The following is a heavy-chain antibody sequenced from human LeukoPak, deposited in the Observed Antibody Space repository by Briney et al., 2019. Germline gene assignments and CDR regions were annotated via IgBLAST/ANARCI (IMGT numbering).Heavy chain of an antibody. V-gene: IGHV1-69*04. CDR1: GGTFSSYA. D-gene: IGHD5-18*01. J-gene: IGHJ4*02. Sequence: SMKVSCKASGGTFSSYAISWVRQAPGQGLEWMGRIIPILGIANYAQKFQGRVTITADKSTSTAYMELSSLRSEDTAVYYCARSEGGYSHFDYWGQGTLVTVSS. CDR3: ARSEGGYSHFDY. CDR2: IIPILGIA.